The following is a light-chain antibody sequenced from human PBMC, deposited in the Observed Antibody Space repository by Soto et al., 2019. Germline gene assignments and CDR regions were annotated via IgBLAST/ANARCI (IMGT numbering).Light chain of an antibody. CDR3: QQYNNWPLT. CDR2: GAS. J-gene: IGKJ4*01. CDR1: QSVSSN. V-gene: IGKV3-15*01. Sequence: IVMSQSPATLSVSPGARATLSCRASQSVSSNLAWYQQKPGQAPRLLIYGASTRATGIPARFSGSGSGTEFTLTISSLQSEDFAVYYCQQYNNWPLTFGGGTKVDIK.